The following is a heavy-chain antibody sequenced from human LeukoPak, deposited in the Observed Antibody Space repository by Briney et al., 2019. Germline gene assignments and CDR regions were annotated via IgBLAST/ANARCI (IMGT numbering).Heavy chain of an antibody. Sequence: PGGSLRPSCAASGFTFSSYAMHWVRQAPGKGLEWVAVISYDGSNKYYADSVKGRFTISRDNSKITLYLQMNSLRAEDTAVYYCARACYDFWSGYTPFDYWGQGTLVTVSS. CDR2: ISYDGSNK. CDR3: ARACYDFWSGYTPFDY. V-gene: IGHV3-30*01. CDR1: GFTFSSYA. D-gene: IGHD3-3*01. J-gene: IGHJ4*02.